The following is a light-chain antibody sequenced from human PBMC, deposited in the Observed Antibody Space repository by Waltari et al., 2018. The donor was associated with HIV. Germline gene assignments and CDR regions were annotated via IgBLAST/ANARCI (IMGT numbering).Light chain of an antibody. CDR1: SNDVGGYNY. Sequence: QSALTQPATVSGSPGQSITISCTGGSNDVGGYNYVSWYQHLPGKAPKLIIYEDRNRPSGVSNRVSGSKSGNTASLTISGLQAEDEADYYCTSYASSSSLLFGGGTKLTVL. CDR2: EDR. V-gene: IGLV2-14*01. J-gene: IGLJ2*01. CDR3: TSYASSSSLL.